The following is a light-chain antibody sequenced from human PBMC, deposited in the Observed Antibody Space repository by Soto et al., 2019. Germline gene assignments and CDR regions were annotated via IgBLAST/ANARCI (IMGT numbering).Light chain of an antibody. CDR2: AAS. J-gene: IGKJ2*01. Sequence: DIQMTQSPSSLSASVGDRVTITCRASQRITTYLNWYQQKPGKAPRLLIYAASTLRSGVPSTFSGGGSGTDFTLTISSLQPEDFATYYCQQSFITPYTFGRGTKLDIK. V-gene: IGKV1-39*01. CDR1: QRITTY. CDR3: QQSFITPYT.